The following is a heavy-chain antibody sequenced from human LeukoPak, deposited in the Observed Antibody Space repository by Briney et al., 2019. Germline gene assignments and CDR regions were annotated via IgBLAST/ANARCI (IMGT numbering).Heavy chain of an antibody. V-gene: IGHV1-46*01. J-gene: IGHJ4*02. CDR2: INPSGGST. D-gene: IGHD6-13*01. CDR1: GYTCTSYY. CDR3: ARERENIAAAGTLSY. Sequence: ASVTVSCKASGYTCTSYYMHEVRQATGQGLEWMGIINPSGGSTSYAQKFQGRVTMTRDTSTSTVYMELSSLRSEDTAVYYCARERENIAAAGTLSYWGQGTLVTVSS.